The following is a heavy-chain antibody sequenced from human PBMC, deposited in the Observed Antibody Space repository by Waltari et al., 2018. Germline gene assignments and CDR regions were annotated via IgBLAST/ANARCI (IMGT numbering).Heavy chain of an antibody. V-gene: IGHV4-59*01. Sequence: TLSLTCTVSGGXISSYYWSWIRQPPGKGLEWIGYXYYSGSTNYNPSLKSRVTISVDTSKNQFSLXLSSVTAADTAVYYYARVRMGQQLKYYYYYGMDVWGQGP. CDR2: XYYSGST. D-gene: IGHD6-13*01. CDR1: GGXISSYY. J-gene: IGHJ6*02. CDR3: ARVRMGQQLKYYYYYGMDV.